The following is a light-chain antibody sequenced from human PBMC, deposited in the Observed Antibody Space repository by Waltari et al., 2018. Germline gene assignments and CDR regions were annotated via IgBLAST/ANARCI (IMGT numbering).Light chain of an antibody. Sequence: DIVMTQSPDSLAVSLGERATISCRSSQSVLYNSNDKNYLAWYQQKPGQPPGLLIYWAATREAGVPDRFSGSGSGTDFTLTISNLQAEDVAVYYCQQYYRSRTFGQGTKVEIK. V-gene: IGKV4-1*01. J-gene: IGKJ1*01. CDR2: WAA. CDR1: QSVLYNSNDKNY. CDR3: QQYYRSRT.